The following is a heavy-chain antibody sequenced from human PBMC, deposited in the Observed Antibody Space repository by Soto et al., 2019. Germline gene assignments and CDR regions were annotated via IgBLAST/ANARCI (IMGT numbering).Heavy chain of an antibody. J-gene: IGHJ5*02. Sequence: PSETLSLTCTVSGGSISSSSYYWGWIRQPPGKGLEWIGSIYYSGSTYYNPSLKSRVTISVDTSKNQFSLKLSSVTAADTAVYYCARLGAVAGQNWFDPWGQGTLVTVSS. D-gene: IGHD6-19*01. V-gene: IGHV4-39*01. CDR3: ARLGAVAGQNWFDP. CDR2: IYYSGST. CDR1: GGSISSSSYY.